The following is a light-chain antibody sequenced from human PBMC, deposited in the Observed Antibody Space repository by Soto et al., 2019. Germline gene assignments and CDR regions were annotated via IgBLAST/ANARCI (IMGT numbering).Light chain of an antibody. CDR3: SSYTSSITFVV. Sequence: QSVLTQPASVSGSPGQSITISCTGTSSDVGGYNYVSWYQQHPGKAPKLMIYDVSNRPSGVSNRFSGSKSGNTASLTISGLQAEDEADYYCSSYTSSITFVVFGSGTKVTVL. J-gene: IGLJ1*01. V-gene: IGLV2-14*01. CDR1: SSDVGGYNY. CDR2: DVS.